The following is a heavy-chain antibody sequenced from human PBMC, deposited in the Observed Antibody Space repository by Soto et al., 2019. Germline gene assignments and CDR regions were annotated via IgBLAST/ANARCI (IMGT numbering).Heavy chain of an antibody. V-gene: IGHV1-3*01. CDR1: GYTFTSYA. D-gene: IGHD1-26*01. CDR3: ARSGDHGYFDL. CDR2: INAGNGNT. Sequence: QVQLVQSGAEVKKPGASVKVSCKASGYTFTSYAMHWVRQAPGQRLEWMGWINAGNGNTKYSEKFQGRVTITRDTSAITAYMELSSLRSEDTAVYYCARSGDHGYFDLWGRRTLVTVSS. J-gene: IGHJ2*01.